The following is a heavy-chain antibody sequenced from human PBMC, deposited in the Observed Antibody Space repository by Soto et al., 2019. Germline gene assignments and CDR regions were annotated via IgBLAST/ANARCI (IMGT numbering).Heavy chain of an antibody. V-gene: IGHV4-39*01. CDR1: GGSISRTSSY. CDR3: ATSIGINP. Sequence: SETLSLTCTVSGGSISRTSSYWSWRRQPQGQGLEWIGSIYYSGSTYYNPSLKSRVTISVDTSKNQFSLKLSSVTAAHTAVYYCATSIGINPSGQGTVVSVSS. CDR2: IYYSGST. J-gene: IGHJ5*02. D-gene: IGHD2-2*01.